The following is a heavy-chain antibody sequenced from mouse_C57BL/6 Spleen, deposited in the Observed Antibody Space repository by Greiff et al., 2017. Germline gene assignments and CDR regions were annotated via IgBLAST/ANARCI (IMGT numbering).Heavy chain of an antibody. CDR1: GFTFSDYY. V-gene: IGHV5-12*01. Sequence: EVKVEESGGGLVQPGGSLKLSCAASGFTFSDYYMYWVRQTPEKRLEWVAYISNGGGSTYYPDTVKGRFTISRDNAKNTLYLQMSRLKSEDTAMYYCARGTPYFDYWGQGTTLTVSS. D-gene: IGHD3-3*01. J-gene: IGHJ2*01. CDR3: ARGTPYFDY. CDR2: ISNGGGST.